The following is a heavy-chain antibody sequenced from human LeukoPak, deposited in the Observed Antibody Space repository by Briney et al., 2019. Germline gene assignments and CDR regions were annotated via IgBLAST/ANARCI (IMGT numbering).Heavy chain of an antibody. CDR3: AREKADGDAFDI. V-gene: IGHV4-31*03. CDR2: IYYSGST. J-gene: IGHJ3*02. D-gene: IGHD5-24*01. Sequence: SQTLSLTCTVSGGSISSGGYYWSWIRQHPGKGLEWIGYIYYSGSTYYNPSLKSRVTMPVDTSKNQFSLKLSSVTAADTAVYYCAREKADGDAFDIWGQGTMVTVSS. CDR1: GGSISSGGYY.